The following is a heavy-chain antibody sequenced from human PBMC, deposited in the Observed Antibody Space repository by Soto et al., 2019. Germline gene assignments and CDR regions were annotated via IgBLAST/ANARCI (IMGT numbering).Heavy chain of an antibody. CDR3: ARTRRYSYGLWDYFDY. D-gene: IGHD5-18*01. V-gene: IGHV4-61*01. J-gene: IGHJ4*02. Sequence: QVQLQESGPGLVKPSETLSLTCTVSGGSVSSGSYYWSWIRQPPGKGLEWIGYIYYSGSTNYNPSLKGRVTISVDTSKNQFSLKLSSVTAADTAVYYCARTRRYSYGLWDYFDYWGQGTLVTVSS. CDR2: IYYSGST. CDR1: GGSVSSGSYY.